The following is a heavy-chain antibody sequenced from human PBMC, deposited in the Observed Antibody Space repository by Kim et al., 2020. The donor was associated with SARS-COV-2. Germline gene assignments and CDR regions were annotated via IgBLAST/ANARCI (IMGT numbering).Heavy chain of an antibody. Sequence: GGSLRLSCAASGFTFSTYGLHWVRQAPGKGLEWVAVISYDGSSKYYGESVNGRFTMSRDNPENTLYLQMNSLRPEDTAGYDCAKAVVRGVNYYYNGMGV. CDR2: ISYDGSSK. D-gene: IGHD3-10*01. CDR3: AKAVVRGVNYYYNGMGV. J-gene: IGHJ6*01. CDR1: GFTFSTYG. V-gene: IGHV3-30*18.